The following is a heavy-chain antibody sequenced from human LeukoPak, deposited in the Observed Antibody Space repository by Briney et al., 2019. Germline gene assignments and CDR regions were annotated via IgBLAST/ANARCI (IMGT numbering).Heavy chain of an antibody. D-gene: IGHD6-13*01. CDR3: ARGYSSSWLGYFDY. CDR1: GFTFSSYG. J-gene: IGHJ4*02. Sequence: PGGSLRFSCVASGFTFSSYGIHWARQAPGKGLEWVKVVSSDGSIKYNADSVKGRFTISRDTSKNTVYLQMNSLGAEDTAFYYCARGYSSSWLGYFDYWGQGTLVTVSS. V-gene: IGHV3-30*03. CDR2: VSSDGSIK.